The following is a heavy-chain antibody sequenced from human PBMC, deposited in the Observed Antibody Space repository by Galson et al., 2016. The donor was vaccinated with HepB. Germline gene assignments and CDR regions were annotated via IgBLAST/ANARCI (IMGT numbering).Heavy chain of an antibody. D-gene: IGHD3-16*01. Sequence: SVKVSCKATGYSFIAYDIYWVRQAPGQGLQWMGWINPNNGNTTYEQKFRGRVTMTSNTSLRTAYMELSSLKTEDTAMYYCARGWGTADYWGQGVLVTVSS. V-gene: IGHV1-2*02. CDR1: GYSFIAYD. J-gene: IGHJ4*02. CDR2: INPNNGNT. CDR3: ARGWGTADY.